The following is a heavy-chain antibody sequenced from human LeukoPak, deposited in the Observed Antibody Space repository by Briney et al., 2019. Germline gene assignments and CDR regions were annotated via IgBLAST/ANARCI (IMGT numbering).Heavy chain of an antibody. CDR1: GFTFSSND. CDR3: ATGAGHWFDP. CDR2: IWYDGNNK. Sequence: PGGSLRLSCAASGFTFSSNDMHWVPQAPGKGREWVAVIWYDGNNKYYADSVKGRFTNSRDNSKNTLFLQMNSLRAEDTPVYYCATGAGHWFDPWGQGTLVTVSS. J-gene: IGHJ5*02. V-gene: IGHV3-33*01.